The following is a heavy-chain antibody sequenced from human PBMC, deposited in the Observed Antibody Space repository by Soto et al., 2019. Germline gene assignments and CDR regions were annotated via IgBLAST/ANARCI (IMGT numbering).Heavy chain of an antibody. Sequence: ASVKVSCKTSGYSFTAYGISWVRQAPGQGLEWMGWISCYNGKTKYAQKVQGRVTMTTDTSTSTAYMEVRSLRSDDTAVYYCGRGRSGQIVVFYWGQGTPVTVSS. V-gene: IGHV1-18*01. CDR1: GYSFTAYG. CDR3: GRGRSGQIVVFY. CDR2: ISCYNGKT. D-gene: IGHD1-26*01. J-gene: IGHJ4*02.